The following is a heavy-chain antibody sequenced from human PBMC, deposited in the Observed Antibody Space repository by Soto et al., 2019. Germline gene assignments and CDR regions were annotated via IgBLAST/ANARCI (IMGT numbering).Heavy chain of an antibody. J-gene: IGHJ6*02. CDR2: IYSGGST. Sequence: PAASLRPSCETSGFTDSSNYMSRLRQAPGKGLEWVSVIYSGGSTYYADSVKGRFTISRDNSKNTLYLQMNSLRAEDTAVYYCARDFGYSYGFYYYGMDVWGQGT. CDR3: ARDFGYSYGFYYYGMDV. D-gene: IGHD5-18*01. V-gene: IGHV3-53*01. CDR1: GFTDSSNY.